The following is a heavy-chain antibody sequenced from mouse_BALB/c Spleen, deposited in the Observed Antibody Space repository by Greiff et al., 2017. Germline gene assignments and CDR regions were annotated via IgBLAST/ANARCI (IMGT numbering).Heavy chain of an antibody. V-gene: IGHV10-1*02. CDR3: VKDCYYYGSSYELYWYFDV. CDR1: GFTFNTYA. CDR2: IRSKSNNYAT. J-gene: IGHJ1*01. Sequence: EVQGVESGGGLVQPKGSLKLSCAASGFTFNTYAMNWVRQAPGKGLEWVARIRSKSNNYATYYADSVKDRFTISRDDSQSMLYLQMNNLKTEDTAMYYCVKDCYYYGSSYELYWYFDVWGAGTTVTVSS. D-gene: IGHD1-1*01.